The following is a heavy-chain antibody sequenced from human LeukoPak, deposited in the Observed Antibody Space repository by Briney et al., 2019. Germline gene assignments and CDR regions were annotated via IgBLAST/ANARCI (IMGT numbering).Heavy chain of an antibody. D-gene: IGHD7-27*01. CDR2: IYHSGST. CDR1: GDPFSSVTDY. CDR3: ARDLGRLDP. J-gene: IGHJ5*02. Sequence: SETLSLTCSVSGDPFSSVTDYWAWIRQPPGKGLEWIGYIYHSGSTYYNPSLKSRVTISVDRSKNQFSLKLSSVTAADTAVYYCARDLGRLDPWGQGTLVTVSS. V-gene: IGHV4-39*07.